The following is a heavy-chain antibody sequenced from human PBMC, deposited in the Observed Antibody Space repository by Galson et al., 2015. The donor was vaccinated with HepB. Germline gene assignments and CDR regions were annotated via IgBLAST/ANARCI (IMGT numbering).Heavy chain of an antibody. J-gene: IGHJ4*02. CDR3: ARQEVAAPNFDY. CDR1: GGSISSSGYY. CDR2: IYYTGST. Sequence: ETLSLTCTVSGGSISSSGYYWGWIRQPPGKGLEWIRSIYYTGSTYYNPSFKSRVTISVDTSKNQFSLKLSSVTAADTAVYYCARQEVAAPNFDYWGQGTLVTVSS. V-gene: IGHV4-39*01. D-gene: IGHD6-19*01.